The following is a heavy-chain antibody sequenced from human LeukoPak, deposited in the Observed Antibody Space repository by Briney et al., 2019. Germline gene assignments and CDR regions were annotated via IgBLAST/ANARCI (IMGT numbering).Heavy chain of an antibody. CDR3: ARGQYSPDY. Sequence: PGRSLRLSCAASGFTLSSYGMHWVRQAPGKGLEWVALIWYDGSNKYYTDSVKGRFTISRDNSKNTLYLQMNSLRAKDTAVYYCARGQYSPDYWGQGTLVTVSS. CDR2: IWYDGSNK. CDR1: GFTLSSYG. D-gene: IGHD2-15*01. J-gene: IGHJ4*02. V-gene: IGHV3-33*01.